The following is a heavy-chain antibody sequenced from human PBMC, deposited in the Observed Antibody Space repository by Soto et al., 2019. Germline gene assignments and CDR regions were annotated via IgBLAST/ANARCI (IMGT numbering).Heavy chain of an antibody. Sequence: PVGSLRLSCAASEFAFSTHAMHWVRQAPGEGLEWVAVISFDGTNKYYADSVKGRFTISRDNSKSTLHLQMNSLRAEDTAVYYCSASRDYNWFDPWGQGTLVTVSS. CDR1: EFAFSTHA. D-gene: IGHD2-21*01. CDR2: ISFDGTNK. CDR3: SASRDYNWFDP. J-gene: IGHJ5*02. V-gene: IGHV3-30-3*01.